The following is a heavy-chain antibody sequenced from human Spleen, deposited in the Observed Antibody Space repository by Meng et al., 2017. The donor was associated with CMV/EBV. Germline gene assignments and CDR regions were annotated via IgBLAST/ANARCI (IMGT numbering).Heavy chain of an antibody. J-gene: IGHJ6*02. D-gene: IGHD2-2*02. CDR3: ARGGYCSSTSCYIYYGMDV. CDR2: INAEGGST. Sequence: GESLKISCAASGSTFSSYWMHWVRQAPGKGLVWVSRINAEGGSTSYADSVKGRFTISRDNAKNTLYLQMNSLRAEDTAVYYCARGGYCSSTSCYIYYGMDVWGQGTTVTVS. CDR1: GSTFSSYW. V-gene: IGHV3-74*01.